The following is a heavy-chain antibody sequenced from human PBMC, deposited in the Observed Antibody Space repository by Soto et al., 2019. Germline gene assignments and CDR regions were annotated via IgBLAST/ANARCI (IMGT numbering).Heavy chain of an antibody. D-gene: IGHD3-16*01. CDR1: GYSFTRYG. Sequence: QVQLVQSGAEVKKPGASVQVSCKASGYSFTRYGISWVRQAPGQGLERLGWISGYNANTNYPENLQGRFTMTTDTSTSTAYMEVRNLISDDTAVYYCARMGDVPYYSYGLDVWGQGTTVTVSS. J-gene: IGHJ6*02. V-gene: IGHV1-18*01. CDR3: ARMGDVPYYSYGLDV. CDR2: ISGYNANT.